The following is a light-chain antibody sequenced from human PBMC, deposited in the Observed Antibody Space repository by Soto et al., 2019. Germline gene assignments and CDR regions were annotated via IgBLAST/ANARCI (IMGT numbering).Light chain of an antibody. CDR3: QQSYSIPYT. CDR2: GAS. J-gene: IGKJ2*01. CDR1: QSISGY. V-gene: IGKV1-39*01. Sequence: DIQMTQSPSSLSASVGDRVTITCRASQSISGYLNWYHQKAGKAPKVLIYGASSLQSGVPSRFSGSGSGTDFTLTISSLQPEDFATYYCQQSYSIPYTFGQGTKLEIK.